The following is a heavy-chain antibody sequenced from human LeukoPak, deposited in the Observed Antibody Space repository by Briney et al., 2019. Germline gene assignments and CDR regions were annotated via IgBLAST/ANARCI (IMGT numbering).Heavy chain of an antibody. CDR1: GFTFTSSA. J-gene: IGHJ6*03. D-gene: IGHD2-2*01. V-gene: IGHV1-58*02. CDR2: IVVVSGNT. Sequence: SVKVSCKASGFTFTSSAMQWVRQARGQRLEWIGWIVVVSGNTNYAQKFQGRVTITADKSTSTAYMELSSLRSEDTAVYYCARAVAMRRGAPYYYMDVWGKGTTVTVSS. CDR3: ARAVAMRRGAPYYYMDV.